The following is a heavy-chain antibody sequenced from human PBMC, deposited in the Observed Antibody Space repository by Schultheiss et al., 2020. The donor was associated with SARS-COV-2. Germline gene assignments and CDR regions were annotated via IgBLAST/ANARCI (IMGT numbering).Heavy chain of an antibody. CDR1: GFTFSDYA. CDR2: ISSSGSTI. CDR3: ARVKWLVNHNFDY. V-gene: IGHV3-11*04. J-gene: IGHJ4*02. Sequence: GGSLRLSCVASGFTFSDYAMTWVRQAPGKGLEWVSYISSSGSTIYYADSVKGRFTISRDNAKNSLYLQMNSLRAEDTAVYYCARVKWLVNHNFDYWGQGTLVTVSS. D-gene: IGHD6-19*01.